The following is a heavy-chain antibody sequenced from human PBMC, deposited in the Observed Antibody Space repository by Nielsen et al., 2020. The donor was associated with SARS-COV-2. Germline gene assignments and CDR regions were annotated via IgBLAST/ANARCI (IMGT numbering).Heavy chain of an antibody. J-gene: IGHJ6*02. V-gene: IGHV1-3*01. CDR3: AREVAAAGDYGMDV. Sequence: ASVQVSCKASGYTFTSYAMHWVRQAPGQRLEWMGWINAGNGNTKYSQKFQGRVTITRDTSASTAYMELSSLRSEDTAVYYCAREVAAAGDYGMDVWGQGTTVTVSS. CDR2: INAGNGNT. CDR1: GYTFTSYA. D-gene: IGHD6-13*01.